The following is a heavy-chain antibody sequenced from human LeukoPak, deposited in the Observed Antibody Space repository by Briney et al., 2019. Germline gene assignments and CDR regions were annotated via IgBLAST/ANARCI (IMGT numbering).Heavy chain of an antibody. J-gene: IGHJ2*01. CDR1: GYTFTSYG. CDR2: IIPIFGTA. CDR3: ARQLGWEHQSIPYWYFDL. V-gene: IGHV1-69*13. D-gene: IGHD1-26*01. Sequence: EASVKVSCKASGYTFTSYGISWVRQAPGQGLEWMGGIIPIFGTANYAQKFQGRVTITADESTSTAYMELSSLKASDTAMYYCARQLGWEHQSIPYWYFDLWGRGTLVTVSS.